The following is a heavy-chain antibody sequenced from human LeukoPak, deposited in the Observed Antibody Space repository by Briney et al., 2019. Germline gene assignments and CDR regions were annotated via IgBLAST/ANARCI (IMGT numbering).Heavy chain of an antibody. D-gene: IGHD5-24*01. V-gene: IGHV1-8*01. CDR3: AREMATITGYYYGMDV. CDR2: MNPNSGNT. Sequence: ASVKVSCKASGYTFTSYDINRVRQATGQGLEWMGWMNPNSGNTGYARKFQGRVTMTRNTSISTAYMELSSLRSEDTAVYYCAREMATITGYYYGMDVWGQGTTVTVSS. J-gene: IGHJ6*02. CDR1: GYTFTSYD.